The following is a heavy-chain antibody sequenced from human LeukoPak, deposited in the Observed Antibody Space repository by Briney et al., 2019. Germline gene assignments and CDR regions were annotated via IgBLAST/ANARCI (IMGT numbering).Heavy chain of an antibody. V-gene: IGHV3-7*01. CDR1: GFTFSSYW. Sequence: GGSLRLSCAASGFTFSSYWMSWVRQVPGKGLEWVANIKQDGSEKYYVDSVKGRFTISRDNAKNTLYLQMNSLRAEDTAVYYCAKDHNSSGPDYWGQGTLVTVSS. CDR2: IKQDGSEK. CDR3: AKDHNSSGPDY. D-gene: IGHD3-22*01. J-gene: IGHJ4*02.